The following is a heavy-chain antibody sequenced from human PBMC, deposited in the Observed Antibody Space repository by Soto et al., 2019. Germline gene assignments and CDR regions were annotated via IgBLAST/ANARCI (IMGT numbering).Heavy chain of an antibody. J-gene: IGHJ4*02. Sequence: SETLFLTCAVSGYFFSSDYFWGWIRQPPGKGLEWIGSIYQSGSTYYNPSLKSRVSTSVDTSKNQFSLKLSSVTAADTAVYYCARAAYGSSTLFDYWGRGALVTVSS. D-gene: IGHD6-13*01. CDR3: ARAAYGSSTLFDY. CDR1: GYFFSSDYF. V-gene: IGHV4-38-2*01. CDR2: IYQSGST.